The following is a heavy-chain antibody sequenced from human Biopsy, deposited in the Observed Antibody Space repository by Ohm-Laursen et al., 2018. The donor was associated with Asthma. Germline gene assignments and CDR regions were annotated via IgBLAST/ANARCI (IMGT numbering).Heavy chain of an antibody. CDR1: GFTFSDYA. J-gene: IGHJ6*02. CDR2: ISYDGSDK. CDR3: ARASVVKHYYYYGMDV. Sequence: SLRLSCAASGFTFSDYAIYWVRQAPGKGLEWVAFISYDGSDKFYADSVKGRFTTSRDNSQNTLDLHMNRLTFEDTAVYYCARASVVKHYYYYGMDVWGPGTTVAVFS. V-gene: IGHV3-30-3*01.